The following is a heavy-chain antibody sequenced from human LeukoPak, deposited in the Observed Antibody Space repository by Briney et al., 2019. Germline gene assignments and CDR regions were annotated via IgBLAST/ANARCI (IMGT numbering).Heavy chain of an antibody. CDR2: ISYDGSNK. Sequence: PGRSLRLSCAASGFTFSSYAMHWVRQAPGKGLEWVAVISYDGSNKYYADSVKGRFTISRDNSKNTLYLQMNSLRAEDTAVYYCAKDGKWELLTFDYWGQGTLVTVSS. CDR1: GFTFSSYA. V-gene: IGHV3-30*04. J-gene: IGHJ4*02. D-gene: IGHD1-26*01. CDR3: AKDGKWELLTFDY.